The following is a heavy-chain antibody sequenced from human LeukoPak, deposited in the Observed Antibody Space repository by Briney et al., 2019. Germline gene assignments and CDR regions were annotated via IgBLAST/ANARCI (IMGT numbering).Heavy chain of an antibody. CDR2: INHSGST. D-gene: IGHD1-26*01. CDR3: ARGRWELLRNWFDP. Sequence: SETLSLTCAVYGGSFSGYYWSWIRQPPGKGLEWIGEINHSGSTNYNPSLKSRVTISVDTSKNQFSLKLNSVTAADTAVYYCARGRWELLRNWFDPWGQGTLVTVSS. CDR1: GGSFSGYY. J-gene: IGHJ5*02. V-gene: IGHV4-34*01.